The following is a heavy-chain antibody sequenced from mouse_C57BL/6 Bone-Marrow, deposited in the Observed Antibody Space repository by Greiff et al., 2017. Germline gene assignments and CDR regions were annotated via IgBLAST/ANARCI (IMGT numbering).Heavy chain of an antibody. Sequence: VQLQQSGPELVKPGASVKISCKASGYTFTDYYMNWVKQSHGKSLEWIGDINPNNGGTSYNQKFKGKATLTVDKSSSTAYMELRSLTSEDSAVYYCARSWLPYAMDYWGQGTSVTVSS. CDR3: ARSWLPYAMDY. CDR1: GYTFTDYY. V-gene: IGHV1-26*01. J-gene: IGHJ4*01. D-gene: IGHD2-2*01. CDR2: INPNNGGT.